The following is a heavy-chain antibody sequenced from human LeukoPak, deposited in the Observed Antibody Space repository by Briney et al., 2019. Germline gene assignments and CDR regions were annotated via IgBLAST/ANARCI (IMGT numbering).Heavy chain of an antibody. Sequence: PSATLSLTCAVAGYSISSGYYWGWIRQPPGKGLEWIGSIYHSGSTYYNPSLKSRVTISVDTSKNQFSLKLSSVSAADTAVYYCARRCSSTSCYGAFAIWGQGTMVTVSS. CDR2: IYHSGST. J-gene: IGHJ3*02. CDR1: GYSISSGYY. CDR3: ARRCSSTSCYGAFAI. D-gene: IGHD2-2*01. V-gene: IGHV4-38-2*01.